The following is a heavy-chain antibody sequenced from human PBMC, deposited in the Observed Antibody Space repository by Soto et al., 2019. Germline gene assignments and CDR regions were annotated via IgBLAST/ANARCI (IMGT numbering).Heavy chain of an antibody. V-gene: IGHV4-59*01. CDR1: GGSISSYY. D-gene: IGHD2-21*01. CDR2: IYYSGST. Sequence: PSETLSLTCTVSGGSISSYYWSWVRQPPGRGLEWIGCIYYSGSTNYNPSLKSRVTISVDTSKNQFSLKLSSVTAADTAVYYCARGRCGGDCSNNWFDPWGQGTLVTVSS. J-gene: IGHJ5*02. CDR3: ARGRCGGDCSNNWFDP.